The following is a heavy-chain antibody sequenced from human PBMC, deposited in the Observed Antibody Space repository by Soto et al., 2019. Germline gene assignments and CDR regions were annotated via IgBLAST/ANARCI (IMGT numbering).Heavy chain of an antibody. Sequence: QVQLVESGGGVVQPGRSQRLSCAASGFSFRDYAMHWVRQAPGKGLEWVAVTSYDGSNEFYADSVKGRFTISRDNSKSTLYLQMNSLRAEDTAVYHCARGYYYDSSGWDAMDVWGQGTAVTVSS. J-gene: IGHJ6*02. CDR1: GFSFRDYA. D-gene: IGHD3-22*01. CDR2: TSYDGSNE. V-gene: IGHV3-30-3*01. CDR3: ARGYYYDSSGWDAMDV.